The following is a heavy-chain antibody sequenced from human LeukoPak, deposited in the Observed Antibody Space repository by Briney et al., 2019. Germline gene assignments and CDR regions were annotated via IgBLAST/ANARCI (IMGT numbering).Heavy chain of an antibody. D-gene: IGHD6-13*01. J-gene: IGHJ4*02. CDR3: AASPGIAAAGTG. CDR2: ISSSSSYI. CDR1: GFPFSSDA. Sequence: GGSLRLSCAGPGFPFSSDAMNWVRQAPGKGLEWVSSISSSSSYIYYADSVKGRFTISRDNAKNSLYLQMNSLRAEDTAVYYCAASPGIAAAGTGGGQGTLVTVPS. V-gene: IGHV3-21*01.